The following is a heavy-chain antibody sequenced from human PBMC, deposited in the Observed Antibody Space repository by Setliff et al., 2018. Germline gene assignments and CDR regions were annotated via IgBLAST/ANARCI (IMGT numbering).Heavy chain of an antibody. J-gene: IGHJ4*02. D-gene: IGHD3-3*01. CDR1: GGSFSGYY. Sequence: SETLSLTCAVYGGSFSGYYWSWIHQPPGKGLEWIGEISHSGSTNYNPSLKSRVTISVDTSKNQFSLKLSSVTAADTAVYYCARRETYYNFWSGYFDYWGQGTLVTSPQ. CDR3: ARRETYYNFWSGYFDY. CDR2: ISHSGST. V-gene: IGHV4-34*01.